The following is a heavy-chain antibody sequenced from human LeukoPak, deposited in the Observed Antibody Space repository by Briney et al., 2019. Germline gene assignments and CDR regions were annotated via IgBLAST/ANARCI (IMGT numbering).Heavy chain of an antibody. Sequence: GGSLRLSCAASGFTLSDYHMDWVRQAPGKGLEWVGRSRNKVRKYTTEYAASVKGRFSISRDESKNSVFLQLNSLSTEDTAVYYCSRDGSAGDNSALDMWGQGTMVTVSS. J-gene: IGHJ3*02. CDR2: SRNKVRKYTT. CDR3: SRDGSAGDNSALDM. V-gene: IGHV3-72*01. D-gene: IGHD3-22*01. CDR1: GFTLSDYH.